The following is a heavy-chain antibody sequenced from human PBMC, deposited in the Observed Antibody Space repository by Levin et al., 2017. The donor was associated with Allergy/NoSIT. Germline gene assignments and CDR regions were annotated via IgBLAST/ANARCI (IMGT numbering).Heavy chain of an antibody. J-gene: IGHJ4*02. CDR3: AGGFDIRTGEFDF. CDR2: VSAYTADT. CDR1: GYSLSTLG. V-gene: IGHV1-18*01. Sequence: ASVKVSCKASGYSLSTLGIVWVRQAPGQGLEWMGWVSAYTADTEYAQNLQGRVSMTIDTSTTTAYMELRSLTSDDPAVYYCAGGFDIRTGEFDFWGQGTLVTVSS. D-gene: IGHD3-9*01.